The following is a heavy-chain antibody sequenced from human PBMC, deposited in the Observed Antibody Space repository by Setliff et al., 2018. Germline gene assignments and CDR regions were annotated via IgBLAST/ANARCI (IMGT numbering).Heavy chain of an antibody. CDR2: LHTSGST. D-gene: IGHD1-26*01. CDR3: ARDNTIVGATDY. V-gene: IGHV4-61*02. J-gene: IGHJ4*02. Sequence: PSETLSLTCAVSGGSISSGSHYWSWIRQPAGKGLEWVGRLHTSGSTNYNPSLKSRVTISVDTSKNQFSLKLSSVTAADTAVYFCARDNTIVGATDYWGQGTLVTVSS. CDR1: GGSISSGSHY.